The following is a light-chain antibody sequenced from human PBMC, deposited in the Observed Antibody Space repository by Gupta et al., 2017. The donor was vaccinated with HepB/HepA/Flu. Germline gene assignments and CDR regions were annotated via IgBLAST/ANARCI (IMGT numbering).Light chain of an antibody. CDR2: WAS. CDR3: QEDVNLMVT. V-gene: IGKV4-1*01. Sequence: IVIDQSPHARAVSLGERATINCQSSQSSSDSVNEKSYLAWYQQKPGQPPKLLFYWASSRESGVPDRFSCSGCGTDFPLPISSLQAEDVAIYYCQEDVNLMVTFGGGTRVEIK. J-gene: IGKJ4*01. CDR1: QSSSDSVNEKSY.